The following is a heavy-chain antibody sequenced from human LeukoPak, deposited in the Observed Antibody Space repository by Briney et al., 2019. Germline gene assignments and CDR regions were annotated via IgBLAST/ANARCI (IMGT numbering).Heavy chain of an antibody. J-gene: IGHJ3*02. CDR1: GFTFSNYW. Sequence: PGGSLRLSCAASGFTFSNYWMHWVRQAPGKGLVWVSRINSDGSSTSYADSVKDRFTISRDNAKNTLFLQMNSLRAEDTAVYYCARFCSRTSCPLDAFDIWGRGTMVTVSS. CDR2: INSDGSST. V-gene: IGHV3-74*01. D-gene: IGHD2-2*01. CDR3: ARFCSRTSCPLDAFDI.